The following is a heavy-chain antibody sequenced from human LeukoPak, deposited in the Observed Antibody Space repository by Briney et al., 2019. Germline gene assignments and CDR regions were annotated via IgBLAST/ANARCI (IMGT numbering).Heavy chain of an antibody. V-gene: IGHV3-23*01. CDR1: GFTLSSYA. J-gene: IGHJ4*02. Sequence: GGSLRLSCAASGFTLSSYAMSWVRQGPGKGLEWVSAISVSGNTYHADSVKGRFTISRDNAKNSLYLQMNSLRAEDTALHYCARSLAVAGGFDYWGQGTLVTVSS. CDR3: ARSLAVAGGFDY. D-gene: IGHD6-19*01. CDR2: ISVSGNT.